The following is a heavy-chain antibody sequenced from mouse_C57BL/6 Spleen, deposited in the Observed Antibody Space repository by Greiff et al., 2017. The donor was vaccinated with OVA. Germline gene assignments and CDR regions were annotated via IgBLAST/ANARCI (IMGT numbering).Heavy chain of an antibody. J-gene: IGHJ4*01. D-gene: IGHD4-1*01. V-gene: IGHV1-26*01. CDR3: ARHLGAMDD. CDR2: INPNNGGT. CDR1: GYTFTDYY. Sequence: VQLQQSGPELVKPGASVKISCKASGYTFTDYYMNWVKQSHGKSLEWIGDINPNNGGTSYNQKFKGKATLTVDKSSSTAYMELRSLTSEDSAVYYCARHLGAMDDWGQGTSVTVSS.